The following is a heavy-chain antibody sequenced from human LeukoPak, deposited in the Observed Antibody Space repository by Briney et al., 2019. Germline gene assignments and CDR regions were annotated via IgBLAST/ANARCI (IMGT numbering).Heavy chain of an antibody. CDR3: ARDLGYSGFDWAP. CDR2: IYYSGST. V-gene: IGHV4-39*07. J-gene: IGHJ5*02. Sequence: SETLSLTCTVSGGSIRSSSYYRGWIRQPPGKGLEWIGSIYYSGSTYYSPPLRSRVTISVDTSKNQFSLKLSSVTAADTAMYYCARDLGYSGFDWAPWGQGTLVTVSS. D-gene: IGHD5-12*01. CDR1: GGSIRSSSYY.